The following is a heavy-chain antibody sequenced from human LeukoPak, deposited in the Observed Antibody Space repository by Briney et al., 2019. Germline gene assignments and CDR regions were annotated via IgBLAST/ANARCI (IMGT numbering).Heavy chain of an antibody. CDR1: GFTIGTNY. CDR3: VRGTRSNSF. CDR2: IKEDGSDK. J-gene: IGHJ4*02. V-gene: IGHV3-7*01. D-gene: IGHD6-6*01. Sequence: GGSLRLSCAASGFTIGTNYQSWVRQAPGKGLECVAYIKEDGSDKNYVDSVKGRFTISRDNAKSSLYLQMNSLRVEDTAVYYCVRGTRSNSFWGQGTQVTVSS.